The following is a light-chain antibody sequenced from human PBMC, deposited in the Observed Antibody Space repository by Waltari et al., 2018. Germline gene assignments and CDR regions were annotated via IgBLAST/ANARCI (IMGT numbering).Light chain of an antibody. J-gene: IGLJ2*01. Sequence: QSVLTQPPSASGTPGQRVPISGSGSSSNIGGNYVYWYQQLPGTAPKLLIYRNYRRPSGVPDRFSGSKSGTSASLAISGLRSEDEADYFCATWDDSLSGVVFGGGTKVTVL. CDR3: ATWDDSLSGVV. CDR2: RNY. V-gene: IGLV1-47*01. CDR1: SSNIGGNY.